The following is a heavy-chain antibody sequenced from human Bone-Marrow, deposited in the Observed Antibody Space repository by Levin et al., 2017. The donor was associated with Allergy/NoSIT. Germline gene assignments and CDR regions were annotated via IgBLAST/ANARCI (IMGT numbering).Heavy chain of an antibody. Sequence: GESLKISCKTSGYTFTSFDINWVRQATGQGLEWMGWMYPNSDNAGYAQKFQGRVTITRNTSISTAYMELSSLRSEDTAIYYCARGELGSGYLFDYWGQGTLVTVSS. CDR2: MYPNSDNA. D-gene: IGHD5-12*01. CDR1: GYTFTSFD. V-gene: IGHV1-8*01. CDR3: ARGELGSGYLFDY. J-gene: IGHJ4*02.